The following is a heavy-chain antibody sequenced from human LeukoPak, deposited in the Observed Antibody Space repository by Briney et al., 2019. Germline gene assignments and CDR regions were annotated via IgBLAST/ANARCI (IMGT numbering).Heavy chain of an antibody. CDR1: GFTFSIYG. Sequence: GGSLRLSCAASGFTFSIYGMHWVRQAPGKGLEWGAFIRYDGSNKYYADSVKGRFTISRDNSKNTLYLQMNSLRAEDTAVYYCAKRDGYIIDYWGQGTLVTVSS. D-gene: IGHD5-24*01. V-gene: IGHV3-30*02. J-gene: IGHJ4*02. CDR3: AKRDGYIIDY. CDR2: IRYDGSNK.